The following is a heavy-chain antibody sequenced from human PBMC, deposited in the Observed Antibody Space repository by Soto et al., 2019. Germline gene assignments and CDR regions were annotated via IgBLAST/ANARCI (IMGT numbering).Heavy chain of an antibody. CDR1: GFSLTTSGVG. Sequence: SGPTLVNPTQTLTLTCTFSGFSLTTSGVGVGWIRQPPGKALEWLALIYWDDDKRYSPSLKSRLTITKDTSKNQVVLTMTNMDPVDTATYYCAHVWVPAAIFNWFDPWGQGTLVTVSS. CDR3: AHVWVPAAIFNWFDP. CDR2: IYWDDDK. J-gene: IGHJ5*02. V-gene: IGHV2-5*02. D-gene: IGHD2-2*01.